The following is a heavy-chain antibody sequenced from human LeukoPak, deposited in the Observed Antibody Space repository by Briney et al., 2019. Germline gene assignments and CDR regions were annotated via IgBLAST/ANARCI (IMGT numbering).Heavy chain of an antibody. CDR1: GYTSTSYG. CDR3: ARLTYYDILTGPSGYYYYGMDV. CDR2: ISAYNGNT. J-gene: IGHJ6*04. D-gene: IGHD3-9*01. Sequence: ASVKVSCKASGYTSTSYGISWVRQAPGQGLEWMGWISAYNGNTNYAQKLQGRVTMTTDTSTSTAYMELRSLRSDDTAVYYCARLTYYDILTGPSGYYYYGMDVWGKGTTVTVSS. V-gene: IGHV1-18*04.